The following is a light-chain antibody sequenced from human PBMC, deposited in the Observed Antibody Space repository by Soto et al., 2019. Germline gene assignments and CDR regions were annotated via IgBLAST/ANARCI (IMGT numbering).Light chain of an antibody. J-gene: IGKJ5*01. Sequence: DIQMTQSPSSLSASVGDRVTITCRASQSISSYLSWYQQKPGKAPNLLIYAASSMQSGVPSRFSGSGSGTDFTLTISSLQPEDFATYYCQQSYTIPITFGQGTRLEIQ. CDR3: QQSYTIPIT. CDR2: AAS. V-gene: IGKV1-39*01. CDR1: QSISSY.